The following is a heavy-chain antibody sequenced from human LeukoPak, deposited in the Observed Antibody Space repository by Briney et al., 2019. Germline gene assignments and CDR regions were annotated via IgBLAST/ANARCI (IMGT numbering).Heavy chain of an antibody. CDR1: GFTFSTDN. Sequence: PGGSLRLSCVASGFTFSTDNMNWVRQAPGKGLDWVAFIDAGGSYIQYADSVKGRFIISRDNAQNSLFLEVNSLRVEDTAVYYCARDNGLAIRAYDIWGQGTMVTVSS. D-gene: IGHD3/OR15-3a*01. J-gene: IGHJ3*02. V-gene: IGHV3-21*06. CDR2: IDAGGSYI. CDR3: ARDNGLAIRAYDI.